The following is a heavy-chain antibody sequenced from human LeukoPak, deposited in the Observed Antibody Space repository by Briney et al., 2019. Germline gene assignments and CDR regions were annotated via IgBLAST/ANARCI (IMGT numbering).Heavy chain of an antibody. D-gene: IGHD3-10*01. CDR2: IIPIFGTA. J-gene: IGHJ4*02. V-gene: IGHV1-69*13. CDR1: GGTFSSYA. CDR3: ARGITMVREGFDY. Sequence: SVKVSCKASGGTFSSYAISWVRQAPGQGREWMGGIIPIFGTANYAQKFQGRVTITADESTSTAYMELSSLRSEDTAVYYCARGITMVREGFDYWGQGTLVTVSP.